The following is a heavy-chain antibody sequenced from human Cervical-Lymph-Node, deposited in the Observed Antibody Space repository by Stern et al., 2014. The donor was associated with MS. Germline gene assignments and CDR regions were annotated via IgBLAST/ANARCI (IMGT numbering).Heavy chain of an antibody. CDR3: ATRGGRGYTFGSPFDS. J-gene: IGHJ4*02. D-gene: IGHD5-18*01. Sequence: QVQLVQSGAEVKNPGSSVKVSCKASGGIFTDYALHWVRQAPGQGLEWMGVILTSLRTTTYTQRLQGRVTISAHESTSTAYMELNNLRSEDTAVYYCATRGGRGYTFGSPFDSWGQGTLVTVSS. CDR2: ILTSLRTT. V-gene: IGHV1-69*01. CDR1: GGIFTDYA.